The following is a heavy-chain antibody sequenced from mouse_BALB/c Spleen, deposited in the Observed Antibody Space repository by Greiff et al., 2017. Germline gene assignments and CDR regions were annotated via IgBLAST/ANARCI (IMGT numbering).Heavy chain of an antibody. D-gene: IGHD2-1*01. Sequence: VMLVESGPGLVQPSQSLSITCTVSGFSLTSYGVHWVRQSPGKGLEWLGVIWSGGSTDYNAAFISRLSISKDNSKSQVFFKMNSLQADDTAIYYCASYGNYPWFAYWGQGTLVTVSA. V-gene: IGHV2-4-1*01. CDR1: GFSLTSYG. J-gene: IGHJ3*01. CDR3: ASYGNYPWFAY. CDR2: IWSGGST.